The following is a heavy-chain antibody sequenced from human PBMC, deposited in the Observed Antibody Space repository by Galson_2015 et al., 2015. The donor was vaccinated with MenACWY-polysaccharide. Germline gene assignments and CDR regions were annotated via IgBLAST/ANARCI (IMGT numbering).Heavy chain of an antibody. V-gene: IGHV4-31*03. CDR1: GDSTRSGGYY. J-gene: IGHJ4*02. D-gene: IGHD6-25*01. CDR2: IHYRGST. CDR3: ARYNIAAGDFDY. Sequence: TLSLTCTVSGDSTRSGGYYWSWIRQHPGKGLEWMGYIHYRGSTSYNRSLKSRLLISGDASNGQFSLKLSSVTAADTAVYYCARYNIAAGDFDYWGQGALVTVSS.